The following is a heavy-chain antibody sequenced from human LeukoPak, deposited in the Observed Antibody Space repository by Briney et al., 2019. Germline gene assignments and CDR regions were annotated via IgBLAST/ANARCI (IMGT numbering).Heavy chain of an antibody. CDR1: GDSISGYY. J-gene: IGHJ4*02. V-gene: IGHV4-59*01. Sequence: SETLSLTCTVSGDSISGYYWSWIRQPPGKGLEWIGNIYYSGTTNYNPSLKSRVTISVDTSKNQFPLKLSSVTAADTAIYYCARGGSYHGYWGQGTLVTVSS. D-gene: IGHD1-26*01. CDR2: IYYSGTT. CDR3: ARGGSYHGY.